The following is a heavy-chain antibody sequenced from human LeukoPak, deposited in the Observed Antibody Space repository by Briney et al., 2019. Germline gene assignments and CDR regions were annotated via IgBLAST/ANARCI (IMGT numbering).Heavy chain of an antibody. J-gene: IGHJ4*02. V-gene: IGHV4-34*01. CDR1: GGSFSGYY. D-gene: IGHD3-10*01. CDR2: IYYSGST. Sequence: SETLSLTCAVYGGSFSGYYWSWIRQPPGKGLEWIGSIYYSGSTYYNPSLKSRVTISVDTSKNQFSLKLSSVTAADTAVYYCASIRGVNLDYWGQGTLVTVSS. CDR3: ASIRGVNLDY.